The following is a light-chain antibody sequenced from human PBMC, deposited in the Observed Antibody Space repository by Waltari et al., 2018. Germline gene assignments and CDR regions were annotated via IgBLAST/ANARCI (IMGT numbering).Light chain of an antibody. CDR1: QSVSNF. CDR3: QQRSNWPPLT. J-gene: IGKJ4*01. Sequence: IVLTQSPATLSLSPGERATLSCGASQSVSNFLAWYQQNPGLPPSLLIYDAANRATGVPARFSGSGSGTDFTLTISSLEPEDFAVYYCQQRSNWPPLTFGGGTKVEIK. CDR2: DAA. V-gene: IGKV3-11*01.